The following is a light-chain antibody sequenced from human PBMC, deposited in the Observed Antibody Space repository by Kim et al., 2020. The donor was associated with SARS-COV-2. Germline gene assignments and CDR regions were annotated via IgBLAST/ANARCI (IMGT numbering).Light chain of an antibody. CDR3: ATWDDRLNIWV. J-gene: IGLJ3*02. V-gene: IGLV1-44*01. CDR1: SSNVGGNV. Sequence: GQTVTISCSGSSSNVGGNVVNWYQHLPGTAPTLLIYKTNQRPSGVPDRFSGSKSGTSASLAISGLQSEDEADYYCATWDDRLNIWVFGGGTQLTVL. CDR2: KTN.